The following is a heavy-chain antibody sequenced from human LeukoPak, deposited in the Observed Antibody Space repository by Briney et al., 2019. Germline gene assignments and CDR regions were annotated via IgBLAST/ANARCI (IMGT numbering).Heavy chain of an antibody. D-gene: IGHD4-17*01. CDR2: IYHSGST. V-gene: IGHV4-31*03. CDR3: ARAATVIPRFEF. J-gene: IGHJ4*02. CDR1: GDSISSGAYH. Sequence: PSETLSLTCTVSGDSISSGAYHWSWIRQHPVKGLEWLGYIYHSGSTYYNPSLQSRLTISVDTSKNQFSLKVSSVTAADTAVYYCARAATVIPRFEFWGRGTLVTVSS.